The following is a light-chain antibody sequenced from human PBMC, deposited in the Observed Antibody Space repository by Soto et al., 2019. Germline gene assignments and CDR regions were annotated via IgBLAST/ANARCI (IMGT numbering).Light chain of an antibody. V-gene: IGKV3-20*01. CDR2: ETS. J-gene: IGKJ1*01. CDR1: QSFSSSY. Sequence: IVLTHSPGTLSLSPWERATLSCMASQSFSSSYLAWYQQKPGQAPRLLIYETSSRATGIPDRFSGSGSGTDFTLTISSLEPEDFAVYYCQHFGSSLRTFGQGTKVDIK. CDR3: QHFGSSLRT.